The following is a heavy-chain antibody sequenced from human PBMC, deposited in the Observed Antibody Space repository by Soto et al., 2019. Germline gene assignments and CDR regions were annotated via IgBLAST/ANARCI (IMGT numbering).Heavy chain of an antibody. J-gene: IGHJ6*02. CDR3: ARRGRGAALGGYYVRAYYYYGMDV. D-gene: IGHD3-22*01. CDR2: IYYSGST. Sequence: SETLSLTCTVSGGSISSSSYYWGWIRQPPGKGLEWIGSIYYSGSTYYNPSLKSRVTISVDTPKNQFSLKLSSVTAADTAVYYCARRGRGAALGGYYVRAYYYYGMDVWGQGTTVTVSS. V-gene: IGHV4-39*01. CDR1: GGSISSSSYY.